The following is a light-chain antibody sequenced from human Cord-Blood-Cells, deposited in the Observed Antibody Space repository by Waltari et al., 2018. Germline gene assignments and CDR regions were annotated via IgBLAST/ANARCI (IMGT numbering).Light chain of an antibody. CDR3: QQRSNWPPIT. Sequence: EIVLTQSPATLSFSPGERATLSCRASQSVSSYLAWYQQKPGQAPRLLIHDASNRATGIPARFSGSGSGTDFTLTSSSLEPEDFAVYYCQQRSNWPPITFGQGTRLEIK. V-gene: IGKV3-11*01. J-gene: IGKJ5*01. CDR2: DAS. CDR1: QSVSSY.